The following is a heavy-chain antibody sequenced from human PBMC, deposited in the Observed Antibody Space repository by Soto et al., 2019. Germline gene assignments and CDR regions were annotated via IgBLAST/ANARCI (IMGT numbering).Heavy chain of an antibody. Sequence: PGGSLRLSCAASGFTFSTYSMNWVRQAPGKGLEWVSSISSSSSYIYYADSVKGRFTISRDNAKNSLYLQMNSLRAEDTAVYYCARYDSSGYYWPYYYYGMDVSGQGTTVTVSS. CDR2: ISSSSSYI. CDR1: GFTFSTYS. D-gene: IGHD3-22*01. J-gene: IGHJ6*02. CDR3: ARYDSSGYYWPYYYYGMDV. V-gene: IGHV3-21*01.